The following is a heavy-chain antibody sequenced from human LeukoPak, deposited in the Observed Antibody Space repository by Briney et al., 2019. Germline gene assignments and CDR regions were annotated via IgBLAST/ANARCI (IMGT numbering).Heavy chain of an antibody. CDR2: ISYDGSNK. J-gene: IGHJ4*02. CDR3: ARDHSYGYSYGLFDY. CDR1: GFTVSSNY. Sequence: GGSLRLSCAASGFTVSSNYMSWVRQAPGKGLEWVAVISYDGSNKYYADSVKGRFTISRDNSKNTLYLQMNSLRAEDTAVYYCARDHSYGYSYGLFDYWGQGTLVTVSS. V-gene: IGHV3-30-3*01. D-gene: IGHD5-18*01.